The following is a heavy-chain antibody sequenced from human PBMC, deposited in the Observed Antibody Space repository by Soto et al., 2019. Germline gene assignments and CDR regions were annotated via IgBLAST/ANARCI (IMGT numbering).Heavy chain of an antibody. CDR2: INHSGST. V-gene: IGHV4-34*01. Sequence: QVQLQQWGAGLLKPSETLSLTCAVYGGSFSGYYWSWIRQPPGKGLEWIGEINHSGSTNYNPSLKSRVTISVDTSKNQFSLKLSSVTAADTAVYYCARRPSFNTTSLYYYYYYYMDVWGKGATVTVSS. CDR3: ARRPSFNTTSLYYYYYYYMDV. J-gene: IGHJ6*03. CDR1: GGSFSGYY. D-gene: IGHD3-22*01.